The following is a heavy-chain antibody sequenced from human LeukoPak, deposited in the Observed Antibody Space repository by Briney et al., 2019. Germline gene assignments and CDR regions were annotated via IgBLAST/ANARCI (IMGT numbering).Heavy chain of an antibody. CDR1: GDTFTSYY. V-gene: IGHV1-46*01. CDR2: INPTGGST. Sequence: GASVKVSCKASGDTFTSYYMHWVRQAPGQGLEWMRLINPTGGSTGYAQKFQGRVTMTRDMSTSTDYMELSSLRSEDTAIYYCARDNSVGDNAWWFDPWGQGTLVTVSS. CDR3: ARDNSVGDNAWWFDP. J-gene: IGHJ5*02. D-gene: IGHD1-26*01.